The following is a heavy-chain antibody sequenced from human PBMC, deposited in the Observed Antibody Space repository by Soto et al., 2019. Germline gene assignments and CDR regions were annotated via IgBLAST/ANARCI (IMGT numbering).Heavy chain of an antibody. J-gene: IGHJ4*02. V-gene: IGHV1-8*01. D-gene: IGHD3-22*01. CDR1: GHTFTSYD. CDR2: MNPNSGDT. Sequence: QVQVVQSGAEVKKPGASVKVSCKPSGHTFTSYDVHWVRQATGQGLEWMGWMNPNSGDTGYAQKFQGRVTMTRDNSISTAYMELSSLTSEDTAVYFCAYNLDDTSGYPYFDYWGQGTLVTVSS. CDR3: AYNLDDTSGYPYFDY.